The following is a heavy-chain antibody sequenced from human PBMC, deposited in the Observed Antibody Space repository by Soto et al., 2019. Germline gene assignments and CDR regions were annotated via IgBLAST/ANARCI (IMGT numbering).Heavy chain of an antibody. CDR3: APEGLVFVPTTVNSEYYYYDMDV. CDR2: ISAYNGNT. D-gene: IGHD4-17*01. Sequence: ASVKVSCKASGYTFTSYGISWVRQAPGQGLEWMGWISAYNGNTNYAQKLQGRVTMTTDTSTSTANRELRSLRSDATAVYYCAPEGLVFVPTTVNSEYYYYDMDVWGQGTTVTVSS. CDR1: GYTFTSYG. J-gene: IGHJ6*02. V-gene: IGHV1-18*01.